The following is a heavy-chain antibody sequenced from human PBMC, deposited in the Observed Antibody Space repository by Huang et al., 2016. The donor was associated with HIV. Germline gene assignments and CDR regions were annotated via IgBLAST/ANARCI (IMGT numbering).Heavy chain of an antibody. J-gene: IGHJ2*01. D-gene: IGHD7-27*01. CDR2: INGDGGST. Sequence: EVQLVESGGGLVQPGGSLRLSCAASGFTFSSYWMHWVRQGPGKGLVWVSRINGDGGSTNYADSVKGQYTISRDNAKNTLYVQVNSLRAEDTAVYYCARGTRLTGLWYFDLWGRGTLVIVSS. V-gene: IGHV3-74*01. CDR1: GFTFSSYW. CDR3: ARGTRLTGLWYFDL.